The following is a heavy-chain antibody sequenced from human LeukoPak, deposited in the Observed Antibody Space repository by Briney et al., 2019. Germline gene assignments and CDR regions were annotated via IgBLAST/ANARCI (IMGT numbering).Heavy chain of an antibody. CDR2: MNPNSGNT. J-gene: IGHJ5*02. CDR3: ARSTTFGVVTSAYYWFDP. D-gene: IGHD3-3*01. V-gene: IGHV1-8*01. CDR1: GYTFTSYD. Sequence: PGASVKVSCKASGYTFTSYDINWVRQATGQGLEWMGWMNPNSGNTSYAQKFQGRVTMTRNTSISTAYMELSSLRSEDTAVYYCARSTTFGVVTSAYYWFDPWGQGTLVTVSS.